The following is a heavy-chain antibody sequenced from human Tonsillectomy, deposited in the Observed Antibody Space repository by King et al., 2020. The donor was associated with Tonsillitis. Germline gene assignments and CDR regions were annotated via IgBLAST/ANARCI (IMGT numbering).Heavy chain of an antibody. J-gene: IGHJ3*02. D-gene: IGHD3-9*01. CDR1: GGSISSYY. V-gene: IGHV4-59*08. CDR2: IYYSGST. Sequence: MQLQESGPGLGKPSETLSLTCTVSGGSISSYYWSWIRQPPGKGLEWIGYIYYSGSTNYNPSLKSRVTISVDTSKNQFSLKLSSVTAADTAVYYCARLPRGYDILTGYFPGAFDIWGQGTMVTVSS. CDR3: ARLPRGYDILTGYFPGAFDI.